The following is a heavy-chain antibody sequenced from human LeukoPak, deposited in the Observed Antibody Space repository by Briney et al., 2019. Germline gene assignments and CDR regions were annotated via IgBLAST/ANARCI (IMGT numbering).Heavy chain of an antibody. CDR1: GGSFSGYY. V-gene: IGHV4-34*01. Sequence: SETLSLTCAVYGGSFSGYYWSWIRQPPGKGLEWVGEINHSGSTNYNPSLKSRVTISVDTSKNQFSLKLSSVTAADTAVYYCAKSHSVGYRGYFDYWGQGTLVTVSS. J-gene: IGHJ4*02. CDR2: INHSGST. D-gene: IGHD5-12*01. CDR3: AKSHSVGYRGYFDY.